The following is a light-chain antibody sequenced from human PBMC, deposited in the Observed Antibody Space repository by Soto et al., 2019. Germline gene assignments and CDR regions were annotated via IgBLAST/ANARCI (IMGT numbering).Light chain of an antibody. CDR2: GAS. J-gene: IGKJ1*01. CDR3: QQYDKWPRT. CDR1: QSVTYN. V-gene: IGKV3-15*01. Sequence: ETMMTQSPATLYASPGERVTLSCRATQSVTYNLAWYQQKPGQAPRLLIYGASTRATGIPARFSGRGSGTEFSLTITSLQSEDLAVYYCQQYDKWPRTFGQGTKVDIK.